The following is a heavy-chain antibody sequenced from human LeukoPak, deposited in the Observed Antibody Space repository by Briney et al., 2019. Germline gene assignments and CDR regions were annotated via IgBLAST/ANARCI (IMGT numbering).Heavy chain of an antibody. Sequence: SETLSLTCTVSGGSISNYYWSWIRQPPGKGLEWIGYIYYTGSTNYNHSLKSRVTISVDTSNNQFSLSLSSVTAADTAVYYCARGGFGTWFDPWGQGTLVTVSS. D-gene: IGHD3-16*01. CDR1: GGSISNYY. V-gene: IGHV4-59*01. CDR2: IYYTGST. J-gene: IGHJ5*02. CDR3: ARGGFGTWFDP.